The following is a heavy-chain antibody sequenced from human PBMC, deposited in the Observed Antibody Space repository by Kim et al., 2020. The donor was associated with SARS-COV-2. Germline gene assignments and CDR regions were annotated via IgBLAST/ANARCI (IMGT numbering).Heavy chain of an antibody. Sequence: ADSVRGRFTISRDNAKNSLYLQMNSLRDADTAVYYCARAISSNNWRWSPNWGQGTLVSVSS. J-gene: IGHJ4*02. V-gene: IGHV3-48*02. CDR3: ARAISSNNWRWSPN. D-gene: IGHD1-1*01.